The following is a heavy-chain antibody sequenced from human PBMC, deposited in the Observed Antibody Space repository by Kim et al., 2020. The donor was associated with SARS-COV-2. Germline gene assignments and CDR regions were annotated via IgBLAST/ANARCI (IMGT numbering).Heavy chain of an antibody. J-gene: IGHJ4*02. CDR3: VRDYPSAAALNGYFDY. Sequence: GGSLRLSCAASGFIFTNYAMHWVRQAPGKGLEWVAMISYDGANKDYTDSVKGRFTISIDNSINTLSLQMNSLRSEDTAVYYCVRDYPSAAALNGYFDYWGQGTLVSVSS. D-gene: IGHD1-1*01. CDR2: ISYDGANK. V-gene: IGHV3-30-3*01. CDR1: GFIFTNYA.